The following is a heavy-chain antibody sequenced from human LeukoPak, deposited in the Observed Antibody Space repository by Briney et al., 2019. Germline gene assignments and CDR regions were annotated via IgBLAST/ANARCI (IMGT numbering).Heavy chain of an antibody. D-gene: IGHD3-10*01. V-gene: IGHV3-53*01. CDR3: ASVEEGVRKYYSDPFHH. CDR2: LYSAGAT. CDR1: GFTVISNY. Sequence: PGGSLRLSCAVSGFTVISNYMSWVRQAPGKGLEWVSILYSAGATYYADSVRGRFTIARDNSKNTVFLQMNSLRAEDTAVYYCASVEEGVRKYYSDPFHHWGQGTLVTVSS. J-gene: IGHJ4*02.